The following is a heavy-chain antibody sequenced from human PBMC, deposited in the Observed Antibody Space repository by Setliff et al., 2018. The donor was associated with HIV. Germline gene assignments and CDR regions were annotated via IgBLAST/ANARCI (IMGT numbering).Heavy chain of an antibody. CDR2: IYYSGTT. V-gene: IGHV4-30-4*08. Sequence: KASETLSLTCTVSGDSISSDDYYWSWVRQPPGKGLEWIGYIYYSGTTYYSPSLKSRVTISLKTSKNQFSLKLSSVTAADTAVYYCARASTGSAMVQDVLDIWGQGTMGTV. D-gene: IGHD5-18*01. J-gene: IGHJ3*02. CDR3: ARASTGSAMVQDVLDI. CDR1: GDSISSDDYY.